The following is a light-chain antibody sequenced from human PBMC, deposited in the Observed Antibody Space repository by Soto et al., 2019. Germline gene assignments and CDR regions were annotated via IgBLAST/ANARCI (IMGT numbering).Light chain of an antibody. CDR3: QQYNNWPL. CDR1: QSVSSN. Sequence: EIVMTKSPATLSVSPGERATLSCRASQSVSSNLAWYQQKPGQAPRLLIYGASTRATGIPARFSGSGSGTVFTLTISRLQSEDFAFYYCQQYNNWPLFGGGTKVEIK. J-gene: IGKJ4*01. CDR2: GAS. V-gene: IGKV3-15*01.